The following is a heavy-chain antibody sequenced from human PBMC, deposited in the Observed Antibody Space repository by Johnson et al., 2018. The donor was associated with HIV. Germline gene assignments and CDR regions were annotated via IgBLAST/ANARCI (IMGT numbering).Heavy chain of an antibody. Sequence: QVQLVESGGGLIQPGGSLRLSCAASGFTVSSNYMSWVRQAPGKGLEWVSYISSSASTIYYADSVKGRFTISRDNAKNSLYLQMNSLRAEDTAVYYCARVRWEVHSVDAFDIWGQGTMVTVSS. CDR2: ISSSASTI. D-gene: IGHD1-26*01. CDR1: GFTVSSNY. J-gene: IGHJ3*02. CDR3: ARVRWEVHSVDAFDI. V-gene: IGHV3-11*04.